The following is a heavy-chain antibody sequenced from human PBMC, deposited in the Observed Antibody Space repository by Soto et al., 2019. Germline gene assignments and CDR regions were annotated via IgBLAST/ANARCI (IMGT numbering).Heavy chain of an antibody. CDR3: AKVIWRFGELLYESGAAFDY. CDR1: GFTFSSYA. CDR2: ISGSGGST. D-gene: IGHD3-10*01. V-gene: IGHV3-23*01. J-gene: IGHJ4*02. Sequence: GGSLRLSCAASGFTFSSYAMSWVRQAPGKGLEWVSAISGSGGSTYYADSVKGRFTISRDNSKNTLYLQMNSLRAEDTAVYYCAKVIWRFGELLYESGAAFDYWGQGTLVTVSS.